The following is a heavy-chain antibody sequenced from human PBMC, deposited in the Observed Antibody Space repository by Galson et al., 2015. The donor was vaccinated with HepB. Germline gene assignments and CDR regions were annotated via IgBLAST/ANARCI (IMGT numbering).Heavy chain of an antibody. V-gene: IGHV3-30*04. CDR2: ISYDGRSK. CDR3: ARGDTVVTPLLDY. J-gene: IGHJ4*02. CDR1: GFTFGDYS. D-gene: IGHD4-23*01. Sequence: SLRLSCAASGFTFGDYSMFWVRQAPGKGLECVAVISYDGRSKYYADSVKGRFTISRDNSRGTLYVQMSSLGVEDTAVYFCARGDTVVTPLLDYWGQGALVTVSS.